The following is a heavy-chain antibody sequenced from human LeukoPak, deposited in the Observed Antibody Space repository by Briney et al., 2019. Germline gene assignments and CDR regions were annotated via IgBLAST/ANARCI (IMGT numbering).Heavy chain of an antibody. D-gene: IGHD3-10*01. CDR3: ARRAFYYGSGSFHPVDY. CDR2: INHSGST. Sequence: SETLSLTCAVYGGSFSGYYWSWIRQPPGKGLEWIGEINHSGSTNYNPSLKSRVTISVDTSKNQFSLKLSSVTAADTAVYYCARRAFYYGSGSFHPVDYWGQGTLVTVSS. J-gene: IGHJ4*02. CDR1: GGSFSGYY. V-gene: IGHV4-34*01.